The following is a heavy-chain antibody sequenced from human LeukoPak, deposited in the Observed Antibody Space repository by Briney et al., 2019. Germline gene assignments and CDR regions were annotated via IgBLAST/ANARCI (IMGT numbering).Heavy chain of an antibody. J-gene: IGHJ4*02. CDR3: ARQVFSSSLPDY. CDR2: VYHSGNT. V-gene: IGHV4-38-2*02. Sequence: PSETLSLTCTVSGYSISSDYYWGWIRQPPGKGLEWIGSVYHSGNTYYNPSLKSRVTISVDTSKNQFSLKLSSVTAADTAVYYCARQVFSSSLPDYWGQGTLVTVSS. CDR1: GYSISSDYY. D-gene: IGHD6-6*01.